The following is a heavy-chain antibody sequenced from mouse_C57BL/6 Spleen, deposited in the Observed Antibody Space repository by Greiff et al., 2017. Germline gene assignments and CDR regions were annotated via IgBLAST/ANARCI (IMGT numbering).Heavy chain of an antibody. J-gene: IGHJ4*01. CDR1: GYTFTSYW. Sequence: QVQLKQPGAELVRPGSSVKLSCKASGYTFTSYWMDWVKQRPGQGLEWIGNIYPSDSETHYNQKFKDKATLTVDESSSTAYMQLSSLTSEDSAVYYCARGEYLYAMDYWGQGTSVTVSS. CDR3: ARGEYLYAMDY. V-gene: IGHV1-61*01. D-gene: IGHD5-1*01. CDR2: IYPSDSET.